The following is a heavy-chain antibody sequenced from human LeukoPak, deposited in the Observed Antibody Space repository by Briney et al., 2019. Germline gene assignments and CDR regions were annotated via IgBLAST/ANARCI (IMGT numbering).Heavy chain of an antibody. Sequence: GGSLRLSCAASGFTFSSYGMHWVRQAPGKGLEWVAVVPYDGSNKYYADSVKGRFTISRDNSKNTLYLQMNSLRAEDTAVYYCAKLSLLWFGELPEDYFDYWGQGTLVTVSS. CDR1: GFTFSSYG. D-gene: IGHD3-10*01. CDR2: VPYDGSNK. J-gene: IGHJ4*02. V-gene: IGHV3-30*18. CDR3: AKLSLLWFGELPEDYFDY.